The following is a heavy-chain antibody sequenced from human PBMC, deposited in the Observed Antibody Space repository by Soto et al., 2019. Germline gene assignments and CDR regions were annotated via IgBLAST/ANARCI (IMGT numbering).Heavy chain of an antibody. CDR3: AGGWGHVVVTAILDY. J-gene: IGHJ4*02. Sequence: PGGSLRLSCAASGFTFTRYSMNWVRQAPGKGLEWVSSISSTTNYIYYADSMKGRFTVSRDNAKNSVYLEMNSLSAEDTAVYYCAGGWGHVVVTAILDYWGQGTLVTVSS. V-gene: IGHV3-21*01. CDR1: GFTFTRYS. CDR2: ISSTTNYI. D-gene: IGHD2-21*02.